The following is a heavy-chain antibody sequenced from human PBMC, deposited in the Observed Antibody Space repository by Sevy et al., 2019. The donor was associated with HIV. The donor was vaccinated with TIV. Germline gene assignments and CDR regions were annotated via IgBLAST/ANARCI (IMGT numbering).Heavy chain of an antibody. V-gene: IGHV1-8*01. CDR1: GYTFTSYD. D-gene: IGHD6-19*01. CDR3: AREWQWLVYDAFDI. Sequence: ASVKVSCKASGYTFTSYDINWVLQATGQGLEWMGWMNPNSGNTGYAQKFQGRVTMTRNTSISTAYMELSSLRSEDTAVYYCAREWQWLVYDAFDIWGQGTMVTVSS. J-gene: IGHJ3*02. CDR2: MNPNSGNT.